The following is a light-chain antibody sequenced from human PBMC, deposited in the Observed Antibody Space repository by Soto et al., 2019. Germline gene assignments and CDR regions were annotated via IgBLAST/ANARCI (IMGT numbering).Light chain of an antibody. V-gene: IGKV1-5*03. J-gene: IGKJ1*01. CDR1: QSISSR. CDR3: QQYDSYSWT. CDR2: KAS. Sequence: DIQMTQSPYTLSASVGDRVTITCRASQSISSRLAWYQQKPGKVPKLLIYKASSLESGVPSRFSGSGSGPEFTLTISSLQPDDFATYYCQQYDSYSWTFGQGTKVEI.